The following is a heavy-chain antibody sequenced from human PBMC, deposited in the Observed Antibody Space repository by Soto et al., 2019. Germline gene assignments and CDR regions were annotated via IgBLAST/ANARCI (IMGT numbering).Heavy chain of an antibody. J-gene: IGHJ2*01. CDR1: GCTFSSYT. CDR3: ARGNHRWLQLWYFDL. D-gene: IGHD5-12*01. CDR2: IIPIFGTA. Sequence: QIQLVQSGAEVKKPGSSVTVSCKASGCTFSSYTISGVRQAPGQGLERMGGIIPIFGTANYAQKFQGRVTITADESTSTAYMELSSLRSEGTAVYYCARGNHRWLQLWYFDLWGRGTLVTVSS. V-gene: IGHV1-69*12.